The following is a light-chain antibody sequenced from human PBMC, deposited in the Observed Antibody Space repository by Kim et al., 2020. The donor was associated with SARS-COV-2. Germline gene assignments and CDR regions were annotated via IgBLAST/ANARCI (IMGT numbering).Light chain of an antibody. CDR3: CSYAGTSTFVI. J-gene: IGLJ2*01. CDR1: SSDVGSYNL. Sequence: QSALTQPASVSGSPGQSITISCTGTSSDVGSYNLVSWYQRHPGTAPKLIIYEGSKRPSGVSSRFSGSKSGSTASLTISGLQTEDEADYYCCSYAGTSTFVIFGGGTQLTVL. CDR2: EGS. V-gene: IGLV2-23*03.